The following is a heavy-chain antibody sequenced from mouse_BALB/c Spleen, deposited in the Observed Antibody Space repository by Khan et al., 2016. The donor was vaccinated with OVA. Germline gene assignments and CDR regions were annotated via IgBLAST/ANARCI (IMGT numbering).Heavy chain of an antibody. D-gene: IGHD2-2*01. Sequence: EVQLQESGPELMKPGASVKISCKASGYSFTSYYIHWIMQSHGKSLEWIGYIDPFSGGITYNQKFKGKATLTVDKSSSTAYIYFSNLTSEDSAVYYCTRHGYVACFTYWGQGTLVTVSA. CDR3: TRHGYVACFTY. J-gene: IGHJ3*01. CDR1: GYSFTSYY. V-gene: IGHV1S135*01. CDR2: IDPFSGGI.